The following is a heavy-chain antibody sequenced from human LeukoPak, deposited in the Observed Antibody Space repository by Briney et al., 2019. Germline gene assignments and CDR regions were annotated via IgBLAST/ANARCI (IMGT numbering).Heavy chain of an antibody. Sequence: GGSLRLSCAASGFTFNTYTMNWVRQAPGKGLEWVANIKQDGSEKYYVDSVKGRFTIARDNAKNSLYLQMNSLGAEDTAVYYCARRLEQLAQSYYYYMDVWGKGTTVTVSS. J-gene: IGHJ6*03. D-gene: IGHD6-6*01. CDR2: IKQDGSEK. V-gene: IGHV3-7*01. CDR3: ARRLEQLAQSYYYYMDV. CDR1: GFTFNTYT.